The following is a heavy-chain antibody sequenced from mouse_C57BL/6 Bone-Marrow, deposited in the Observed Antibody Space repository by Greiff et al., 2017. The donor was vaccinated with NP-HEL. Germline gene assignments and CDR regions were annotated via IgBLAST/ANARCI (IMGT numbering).Heavy chain of an antibody. J-gene: IGHJ3*01. D-gene: IGHD2-10*02. Sequence: VQLQQSGAELARPGASVKMSCKASGYTFTSYTMHWVKQRPGQGLEWIGYINPSSGYTKYNQKVKDKATLTADKSSSTAYMQLSSLTSEDSAVYYCARSYSMAWFAYWGQGTLVTVSA. V-gene: IGHV1-4*01. CDR2: INPSSGYT. CDR1: GYTFTSYT. CDR3: ARSYSMAWFAY.